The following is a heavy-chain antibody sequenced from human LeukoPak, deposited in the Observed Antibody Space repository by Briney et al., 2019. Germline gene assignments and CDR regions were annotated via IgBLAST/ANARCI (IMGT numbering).Heavy chain of an antibody. CDR3: ARDAAPLRYFDWFRPYYYYMDV. V-gene: IGHV3-30*02. Sequence: GGSLRLSCAASGFTFSTYGIHWVRQAPGKGLEWVAFIRYDGSNKYYADSVKGRFTISRDNSKNTLYLQMGSLRAEDMAVYYCARDAAPLRYFDWFRPYYYYMDVWGKGTTVTVSS. CDR2: IRYDGSNK. D-gene: IGHD3-9*01. J-gene: IGHJ6*03. CDR1: GFTFSTYG.